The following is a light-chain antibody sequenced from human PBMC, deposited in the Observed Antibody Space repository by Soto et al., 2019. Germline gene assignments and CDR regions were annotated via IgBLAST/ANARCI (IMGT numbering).Light chain of an antibody. Sequence: EIVMTQSPATLSVSPGERATLSCRASQSISTNLDWYQQKPGQAPRLLISGASTRATVIPDRFSGSGSGTEFPLTISTLQSEDFAVYYCQQYTNGPLTFGGGTKVEIK. V-gene: IGKV3-15*01. J-gene: IGKJ4*01. CDR3: QQYTNGPLT. CDR1: QSISTN. CDR2: GAS.